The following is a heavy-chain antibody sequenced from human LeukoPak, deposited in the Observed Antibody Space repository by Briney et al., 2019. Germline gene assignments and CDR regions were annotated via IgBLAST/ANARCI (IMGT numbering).Heavy chain of an antibody. V-gene: IGHV1-69*05. CDR3: ASGSLGDGYGVGDYYQYMDV. Sequence: ASVKVSCKASGGTFNSYAIIWVRQAPGQGLEWMGGIMPLFGTANYAQEFQGRVTFTTDESASTAYMEVSSLRSEDTAVYYCASGSLGDGYGVGDYYQYMDVWGKGTTVTVSS. CDR1: GGTFNSYA. J-gene: IGHJ6*03. CDR2: IMPLFGTA. D-gene: IGHD5-24*01.